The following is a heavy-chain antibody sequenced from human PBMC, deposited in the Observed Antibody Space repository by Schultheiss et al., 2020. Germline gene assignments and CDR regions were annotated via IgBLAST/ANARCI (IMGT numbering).Heavy chain of an antibody. D-gene: IGHD6-25*01. J-gene: IGHJ3*02. Sequence: GESLKISCAASGFTFSSYNMNWVRQAPGKGLEWVSSISSSSSYIYYADSVKGRFTISRDNAKNSLYLQMNSLRAEDTAVYYCARAHSGVGAFDIWGQGTMVTVSS. CDR2: ISSSSSYI. V-gene: IGHV3-21*01. CDR1: GFTFSSYN. CDR3: ARAHSGVGAFDI.